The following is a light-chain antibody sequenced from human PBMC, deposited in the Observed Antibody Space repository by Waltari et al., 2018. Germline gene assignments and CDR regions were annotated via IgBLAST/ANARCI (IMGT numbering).Light chain of an antibody. J-gene: IGLJ2*01. CDR3: QSADRGLVFPDIV. V-gene: IGLV6-57*03. Sequence: FVLTQPHSVSESPGKTVIISCTRSSGSIAVNFVQWFRQRPGSAPSTLIFEDRQRHIGVPNRFSASIDSPSNSASLTISGLEPEDEADYYCQSADRGLVFPDIVFGGGTRLTVL. CDR1: SGSIAVNF. CDR2: EDR.